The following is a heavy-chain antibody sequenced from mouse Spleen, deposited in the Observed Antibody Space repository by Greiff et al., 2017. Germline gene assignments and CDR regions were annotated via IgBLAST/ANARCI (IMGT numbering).Heavy chain of an antibody. D-gene: IGHD2-1*01. Sequence: VQLQQPGAELVMPGASVKLSCKASGYTFTSYWMHWVKQRPGQGLEWIGEIDPSDSYTNYNQKFKGKATLTVDKSSSTAYMQLSSLTSEDSAVYYCARSGGNYKRDYAMDYWGQGTSVTVSS. V-gene: IGHV1-69*01. J-gene: IGHJ4*01. CDR3: ARSGGNYKRDYAMDY. CDR1: GYTFTSYW. CDR2: IDPSDSYT.